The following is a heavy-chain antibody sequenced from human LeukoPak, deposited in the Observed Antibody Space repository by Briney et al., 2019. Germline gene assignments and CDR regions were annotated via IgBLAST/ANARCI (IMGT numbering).Heavy chain of an antibody. CDR1: GDSITSGGYY. CDR2: IYKTGST. J-gene: IGHJ4*02. CDR3: ARDVLR. Sequence: SETLSLTCTVSGDSITSGGYYWSWIRQPPGKGLEWIGYIYKTGSTCYNPSLKSRVTMSVDTSRNQFSLKLNSVTAADTAVYYCARDVLRWGQGTLVTVSS. V-gene: IGHV4-31*03.